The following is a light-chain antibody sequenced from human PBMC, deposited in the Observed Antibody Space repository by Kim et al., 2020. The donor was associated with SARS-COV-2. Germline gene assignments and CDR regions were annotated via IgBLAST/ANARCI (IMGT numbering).Light chain of an antibody. CDR1: QSVSSSY. CDR3: QQYGSSPFT. Sequence: SPGERATLSCRASQSVSSSYLAWYQQKPGQAPRLLIYGASSRATGIPDRFSGSGSGTDFNLTISRLEPEDFAVYYCQQYGSSPFTFGPGTKVDIK. J-gene: IGKJ3*01. CDR2: GAS. V-gene: IGKV3-20*01.